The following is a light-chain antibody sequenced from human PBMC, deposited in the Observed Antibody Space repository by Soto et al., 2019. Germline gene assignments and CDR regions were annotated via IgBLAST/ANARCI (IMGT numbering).Light chain of an antibody. CDR2: AAS. Sequence: DIQMTQSPSSLSASVGDRVTITCRASQSISDYLHWFQQKPGKAPKLLISAASSLQSGVPSRFSGSGSGTDFTLTISILQPEDIATYYSQQSYTPPTFGQGTKLQIK. V-gene: IGKV1-39*01. CDR1: QSISDY. CDR3: QQSYTPPT. J-gene: IGKJ2*01.